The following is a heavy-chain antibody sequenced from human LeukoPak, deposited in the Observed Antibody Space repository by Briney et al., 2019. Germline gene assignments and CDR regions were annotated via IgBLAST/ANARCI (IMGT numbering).Heavy chain of an antibody. J-gene: IGHJ4*02. Sequence: QSGGSLRLSCAASGFTFSDHYMDWVRQAPGKGLEWVGRTRNKANSYTTEYAASVKGRFTISRDDSKNSLYLQMNSLKTEDTAVYYCGVRQDYWGQGTLVTVSS. D-gene: IGHD1-1*01. V-gene: IGHV3-72*01. CDR2: TRNKANSYTT. CDR3: GVRQDY. CDR1: GFTFSDHY.